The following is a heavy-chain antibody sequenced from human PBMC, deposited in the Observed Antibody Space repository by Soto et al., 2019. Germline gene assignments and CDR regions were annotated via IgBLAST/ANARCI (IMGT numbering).Heavy chain of an antibody. V-gene: IGHV1-2*02. J-gene: IGHJ4*02. Sequence: VKVSCKASGYTFTGYYMHWVRQAPGQGLEWMGWINPNSGGTNYAQKFQGRVTMTRDTSISTAYMELSRLRSDDTAVYYCARVGRGSGWYFFDYWGQGTLVTVSS. CDR2: INPNSGGT. D-gene: IGHD6-19*01. CDR3: ARVGRGSGWYFFDY. CDR1: GYTFTGYY.